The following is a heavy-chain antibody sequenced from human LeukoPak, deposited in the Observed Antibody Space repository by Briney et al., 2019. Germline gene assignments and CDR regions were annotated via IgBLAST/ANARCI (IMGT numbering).Heavy chain of an antibody. CDR3: ARVCIRGVAY. CDR2: INHSGST. CDR1: GGSFSGYY. J-gene: IGHJ4*02. D-gene: IGHD2-8*01. Sequence: SETLSLTCAVYGGSFSGYYWSWIRQPPGKGLEWIGEINHSGSTNYNPSLKSRVTISVDTSKNQFSLKLSSVTAADTAVYYCARVCIRGVAYWGQGTLVTVSS. V-gene: IGHV4-34*01.